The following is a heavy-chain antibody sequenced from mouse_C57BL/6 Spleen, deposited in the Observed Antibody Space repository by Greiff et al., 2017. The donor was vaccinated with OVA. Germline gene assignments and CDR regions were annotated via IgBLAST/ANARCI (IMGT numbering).Heavy chain of an antibody. D-gene: IGHD4-1*01. Sequence: QVQLQQSGAELARPGASVKLSCKASGYTFTSYGISWVKQSTGQGLEWIGEIYPRSGNTYYNEKFKGKATLTADKSSSTAYMELRSLTSEDSAVYFCARPNGNWYFDVWGTGTTVTVSS. CDR2: IYPRSGNT. CDR1: GYTFTSYG. V-gene: IGHV1-81*01. J-gene: IGHJ1*03. CDR3: ARPNGNWYFDV.